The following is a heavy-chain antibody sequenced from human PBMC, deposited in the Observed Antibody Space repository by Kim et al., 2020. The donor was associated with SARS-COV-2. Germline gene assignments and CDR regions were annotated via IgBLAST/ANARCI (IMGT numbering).Heavy chain of an antibody. CDR3: ARQRAAMVYFDY. Sequence: SETLSLTCTVSGGSISSSSYYWGWIRQPPGKGLEWIGSIYYSGSTYYNPSLKSRVTISVDTSKNQFSLKLSSVTAADTAVYYCARQRAAMVYFDYWGQGTLVTVSS. J-gene: IGHJ4*02. D-gene: IGHD5-18*01. CDR2: IYYSGST. V-gene: IGHV4-39*01. CDR1: GGSISSSSYY.